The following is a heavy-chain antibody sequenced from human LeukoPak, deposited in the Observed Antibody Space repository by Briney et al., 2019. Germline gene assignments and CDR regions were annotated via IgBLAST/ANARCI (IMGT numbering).Heavy chain of an antibody. CDR1: GESFSGFY. CDR2: INHDGST. V-gene: IGHV4-34*01. J-gene: IGHJ4*02. D-gene: IGHD6-19*01. Sequence: SETLSLTCAVYGESFSGFYWTWIRQPPGKGLEWIGEINHDGSTNYHPSLKSRVTIPLDTSKNQFSLKLSSITAADTAVYFCARGSGQWSRSDYLDYWGQGTMVTVS. CDR3: ARGSGQWSRSDYLDY.